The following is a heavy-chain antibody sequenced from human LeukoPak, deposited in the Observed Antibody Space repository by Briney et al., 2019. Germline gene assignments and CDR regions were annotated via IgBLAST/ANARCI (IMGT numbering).Heavy chain of an antibody. Sequence: ASVTVSCKASGYTFTGYYMHWVRQAPGQGLEWMGWIKPNSGATNFAQKFQGRVTMTRDTSISTAYMEMTTLGSDDTALYYCARGSSITNGKFPNDYWGQGTLVSVSS. CDR3: ARGSSITNGKFPNDY. J-gene: IGHJ4*02. CDR1: GYTFTGYY. D-gene: IGHD2-2*01. CDR2: IKPNSGAT. V-gene: IGHV1-2*02.